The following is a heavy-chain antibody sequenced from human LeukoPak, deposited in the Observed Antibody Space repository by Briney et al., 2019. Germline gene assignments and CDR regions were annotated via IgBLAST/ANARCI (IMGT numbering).Heavy chain of an antibody. CDR1: GFTFKNYG. CDR3: AKDGTIFGVVIMSYFDY. V-gene: IGHV1-18*04. CDR2: VSAYNGNA. D-gene: IGHD3-3*01. Sequence: ASEKVSCKASGFTFKNYGYSWLRQAPGQGPEWMGWVSAYNGNANYAQKFRERVTMTTDSTTRTVYMELTSLRSDDTAVYYCAKDGTIFGVVIMSYFDYWGQGTLVTVSS. J-gene: IGHJ4*02.